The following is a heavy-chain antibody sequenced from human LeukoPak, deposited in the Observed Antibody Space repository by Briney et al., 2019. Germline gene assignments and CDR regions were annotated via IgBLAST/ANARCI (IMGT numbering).Heavy chain of an antibody. D-gene: IGHD5-24*01. V-gene: IGHV4-59*08. CDR2: IYYSGST. Sequence: SETLSLTCTVSGGSINHYYWIWIRKPPGKGLEWIGYIYYSGSTNYNPSLKSRITISVDTSKNQFEPGMEPVTAADTAVYYCARHGVVTMRRFDPWGQGTLVTVSS. CDR1: GGSINHYY. J-gene: IGHJ5*02. CDR3: ARHGVVTMRRFDP.